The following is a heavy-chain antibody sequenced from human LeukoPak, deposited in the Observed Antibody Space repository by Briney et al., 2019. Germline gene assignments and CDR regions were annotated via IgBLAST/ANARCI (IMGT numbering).Heavy chain of an antibody. CDR1: GFTFSSYA. J-gene: IGHJ4*02. CDR3: ARDQIFGVVIPYYFDY. D-gene: IGHD3-3*01. Sequence: GGSLRLSCAASGFTFSSYAMPWVRQAPGKGLEWVAVISYDGSNKYYADSVKGRFTISRDNSKNTLYLQMNSLRAEDTAVYYCARDQIFGVVIPYYFDYWGQGTLVTVSS. V-gene: IGHV3-30-3*01. CDR2: ISYDGSNK.